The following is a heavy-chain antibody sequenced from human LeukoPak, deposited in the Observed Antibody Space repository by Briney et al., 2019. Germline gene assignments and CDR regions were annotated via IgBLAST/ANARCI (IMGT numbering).Heavy chain of an antibody. D-gene: IGHD7-27*01. J-gene: IGHJ4*02. CDR1: GFTYSSYA. CDR3: ARAATGDPAYFDY. V-gene: IGHV3-23*01. Sequence: GGSLRLSCEASGFTYSSYAMSWVRQAPGKGLEWVSAISGSGGRTYYADSVKGRFTISRDNSKNTLYLQMNSLRAEDTAVYYCARAATGDPAYFDYWGQGTLVTVSS. CDR2: ISGSGGRT.